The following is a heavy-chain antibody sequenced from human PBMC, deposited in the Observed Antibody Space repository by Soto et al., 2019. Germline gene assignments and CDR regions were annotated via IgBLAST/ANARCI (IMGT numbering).Heavy chain of an antibody. CDR1: GFTFSSYA. Sequence: GGSLRLSCAASGFTFSSYAMSWVRQAPGKGLEWVSAISGSGGSTYYADSVEGRFTISRDNSKNTLNLQMNSLRAEDTAVYYCAKSHIVVVPAASNFDYWGQGTLVTVSS. D-gene: IGHD2-2*01. J-gene: IGHJ4*02. CDR3: AKSHIVVVPAASNFDY. CDR2: ISGSGGST. V-gene: IGHV3-23*01.